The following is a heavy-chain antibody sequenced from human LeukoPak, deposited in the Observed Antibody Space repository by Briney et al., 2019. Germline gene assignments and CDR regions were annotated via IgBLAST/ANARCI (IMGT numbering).Heavy chain of an antibody. J-gene: IGHJ4*02. CDR3: APTAPRKPADY. V-gene: IGHV3-23*01. CDR1: GFTFSTSA. Sequence: GGSLRLSCAASGFTFSTSAMSWVRQAPGKGLEWVSSISGSGGPTYYADSVKGRFTISRDNSKNTLYLQMNSLRAEGTAVYYCAPTAPRKPADYWGQGTLVTVSS. CDR2: ISGSGGPT.